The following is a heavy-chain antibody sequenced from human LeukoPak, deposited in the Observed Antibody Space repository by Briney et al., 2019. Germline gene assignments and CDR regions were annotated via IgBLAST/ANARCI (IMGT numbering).Heavy chain of an antibody. D-gene: IGHD3-10*01. CDR1: GFPFSSFG. V-gene: IGHV3-23*01. J-gene: IGHJ4*02. Sequence: GETLRLSCAASGFPFSSFGMSWVRQAPGKGLEWVSAISGSGGSTYYADSVEGRFTISRDNSKNTLYLQMNSLRAEDTAVYYCAKADYYGSGGDYWGQGTLVTVSS. CDR2: ISGSGGST. CDR3: AKADYYGSGGDY.